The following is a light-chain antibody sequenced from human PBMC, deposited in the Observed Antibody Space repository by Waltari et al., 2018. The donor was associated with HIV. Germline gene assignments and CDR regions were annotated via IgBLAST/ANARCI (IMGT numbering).Light chain of an antibody. CDR3: CAYAGSTTYVI. V-gene: IGLV2-23*02. CDR1: SSSVGGYNL. CDR2: EVS. J-gene: IGLJ2*01. Sequence: QSALTQPAAAPGPPGQPITISCPAPSSSVGGYNLLPCYPQHPGKAPRLMIDEVSKRPSGFSNRFSGSKSGNTASRTISGLQAEYEADYSCCAYAGSTTYVIFGGGTKLTVL.